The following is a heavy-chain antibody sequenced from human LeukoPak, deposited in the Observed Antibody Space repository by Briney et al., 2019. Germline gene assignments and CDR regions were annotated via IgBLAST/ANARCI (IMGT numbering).Heavy chain of an antibody. CDR1: GFTFTNNW. Sequence: QPGGSLRLSCAASGFTFTNNWMSWFRQAPGKGLEWVANINEDGSEKNYVDSVKGRFTISRDNAKNSVYLQMNSLRVEEMAVYYCARGKGWIDPWGQGTLVTVSS. J-gene: IGHJ5*02. CDR3: ARGKGWIDP. V-gene: IGHV3-7*01. CDR2: INEDGSEK.